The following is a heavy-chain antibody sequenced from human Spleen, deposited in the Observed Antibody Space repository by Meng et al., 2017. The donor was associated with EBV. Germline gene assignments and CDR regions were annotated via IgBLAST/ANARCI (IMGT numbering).Heavy chain of an antibody. CDR3: ARDEMTTGFDY. CDR1: GYTFTDYY. Sequence: VQLVQSGAEVKKPGASVKVSCKASGYTFTDYYMHWVRQAPGQGLEWMGRINPNSGDTDYAQKFQGRVTMTRDTSISTAYMELSRLRSDDTALYYCARDEMTTGFDYWGQGSLVTVSS. D-gene: IGHD4-17*01. J-gene: IGHJ4*02. CDR2: INPNSGDT. V-gene: IGHV1-2*06.